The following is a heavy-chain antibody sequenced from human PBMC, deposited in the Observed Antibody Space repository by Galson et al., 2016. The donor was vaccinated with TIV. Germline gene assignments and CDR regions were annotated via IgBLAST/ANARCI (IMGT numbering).Heavy chain of an antibody. CDR2: IIPLFDTA. J-gene: IGHJ6*02. CDR1: GGTFSSYV. D-gene: IGHD5-18*01. CDR3: ATDCNTAMDTYHYYYGMDV. V-gene: IGHV1-69*13. Sequence: SVKVSCKASGGTFSSYVFNWVRQAPGQGLEWMGGIIPLFDTAHYAQKFQGRVTITADESSGTVYMELSSLRSEDTAVYYCATDCNTAMDTYHYYYGMDVWGQGTTVTVSS.